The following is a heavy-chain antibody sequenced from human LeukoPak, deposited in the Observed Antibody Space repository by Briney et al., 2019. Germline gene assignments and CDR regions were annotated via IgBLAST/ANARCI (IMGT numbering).Heavy chain of an antibody. D-gene: IGHD3-9*01. V-gene: IGHV3-20*04. Sequence: GGSLRLSCIASGFTFDDYGMSWVRQAPGKGLEWVSGINWNGGSTGYADSVKGRFTISRDNAKNSLYLQMNSLRAEDAALYYCARARSTGYYVADYWGQGTLVTVSS. CDR2: INWNGGST. J-gene: IGHJ4*02. CDR1: GFTFDDYG. CDR3: ARARSTGYYVADY.